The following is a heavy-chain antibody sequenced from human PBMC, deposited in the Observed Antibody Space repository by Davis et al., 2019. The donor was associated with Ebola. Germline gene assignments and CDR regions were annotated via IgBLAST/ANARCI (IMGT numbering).Heavy chain of an antibody. D-gene: IGHD6-13*01. J-gene: IGHJ5*02. V-gene: IGHV4-39*01. Sequence: MPSETLSLTCTVSGGSISSSSYYWGWIRQPPGKGLEWIGSIYYSGCTYYNPSLKSRVTISVDTSKNQFSLKLSSVTAADTAVYYCASRQAAPDRGPWFDPWGQGTLVTVSS. CDR1: GGSISSSSYY. CDR3: ASRQAAPDRGPWFDP. CDR2: IYYSGCT.